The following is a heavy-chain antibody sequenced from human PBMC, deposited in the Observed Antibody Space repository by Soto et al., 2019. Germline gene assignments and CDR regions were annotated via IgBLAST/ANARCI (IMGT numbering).Heavy chain of an antibody. J-gene: IGHJ4*02. V-gene: IGHV4-39*01. D-gene: IGHD3-10*01. CDR3: ARARFTMVRIDY. CDR2: ISNSGNT. CDR1: GDSISSSSYY. Sequence: QLQLQESGPGLVKPSETLSLTCTVSGDSISSSSYYWGWIRQPPGKGLEWIGSISNSGNTYYNPSLKNRVTISVDTSKNQFSLKLSSVTAADTAVYYCARARFTMVRIDYWGQGTLVTVSS.